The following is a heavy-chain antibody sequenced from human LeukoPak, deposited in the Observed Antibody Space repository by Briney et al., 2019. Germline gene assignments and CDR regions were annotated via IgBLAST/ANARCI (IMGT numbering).Heavy chain of an antibody. CDR1: GFTFSSYA. CDR2: ISGSGGST. J-gene: IGHJ6*03. D-gene: IGHD4-11*01. Sequence: PGGSLRLSCAASGFTFSSYAMSWVRQAPGKGLEWVSAISGSGGSTYYADSVKGRFTISRDNSKNTLYLQMNSLRAEDTAVYYCAKDTVSMLSAYYYYYMDVWGKGTTVTVSS. V-gene: IGHV3-23*01. CDR3: AKDTVSMLSAYYYYYMDV.